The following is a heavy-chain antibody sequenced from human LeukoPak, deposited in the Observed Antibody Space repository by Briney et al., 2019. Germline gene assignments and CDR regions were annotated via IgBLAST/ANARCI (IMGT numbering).Heavy chain of an antibody. CDR1: GGTFSSYA. V-gene: IGHV1-69*05. J-gene: IGHJ4*02. D-gene: IGHD3-3*01. CDR3: ARARLNYDFWSGYYFDY. Sequence: ASVKVSCKASGGTFSSYAISWVRQAPGQGLEWMGGIIPIFGTANYAQKFQGRVTITTDESTSTAYMELSSLRSEDTAVYYCARARLNYDFWSGYYFDYWGQGTLVTVSS. CDR2: IIPIFGTA.